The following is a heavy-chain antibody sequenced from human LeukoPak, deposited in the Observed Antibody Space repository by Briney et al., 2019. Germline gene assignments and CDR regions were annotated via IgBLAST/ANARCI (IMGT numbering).Heavy chain of an antibody. Sequence: GGSLRLSCAASGFVFRNYFMSWVRQAPGKGLEWVASIKNDGSERYYVDSVRGRYTISGDNTKNSLFLQMSSLRAEDTAVYYCATDRGWRTSGYYLYYFEYWGQGTLVTFSS. V-gene: IGHV3-7*01. J-gene: IGHJ4*02. CDR2: IKNDGSER. CDR3: ATDRGWRTSGYYLYYFEY. CDR1: GFVFRNYF. D-gene: IGHD3-3*01.